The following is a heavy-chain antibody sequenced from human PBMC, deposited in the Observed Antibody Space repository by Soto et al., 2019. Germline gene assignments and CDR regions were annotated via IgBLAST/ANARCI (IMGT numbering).Heavy chain of an antibody. CDR1: GGTFSNYA. CDR3: ARGSSSGYKDYFDY. D-gene: IGHD6-13*01. Sequence: SVKVSCKASGGTFSNYAISWVRQAPGQGLEWMGGIIPIFGTTNYAQRFQGRVTITADESTSTAYMELSSLRSEDTAVYYCARGSSSGYKDYFDYWGQGTLVTVSS. V-gene: IGHV1-69*13. CDR2: IIPIFGTT. J-gene: IGHJ4*02.